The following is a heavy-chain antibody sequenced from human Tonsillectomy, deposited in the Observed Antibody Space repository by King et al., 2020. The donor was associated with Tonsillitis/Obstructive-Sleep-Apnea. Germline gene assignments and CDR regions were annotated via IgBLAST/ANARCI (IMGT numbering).Heavy chain of an antibody. J-gene: IGHJ4*02. Sequence: QLQESGPGLVKPSETLSLTCTVSGGSISSSSYYWGWIRQPPGKVLEWFGSISYSGSTYYTPSLKSRVTISVDTSKNQFSLKLSSVTAADTAVYYCARHRYYYDCSGYSFDYWGQGTLVTVSS. CDR3: ARHRYYYDCSGYSFDY. CDR1: GGSISSSSYY. V-gene: IGHV4-39*01. D-gene: IGHD3-22*01. CDR2: ISYSGST.